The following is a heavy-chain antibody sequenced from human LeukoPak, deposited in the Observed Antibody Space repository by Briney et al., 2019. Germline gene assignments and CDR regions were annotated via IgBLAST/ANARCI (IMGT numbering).Heavy chain of an antibody. J-gene: IGHJ4*02. CDR1: GDSVSSNNAA. CDR3: ARRRLGYYDSSGYYYDY. D-gene: IGHD3-22*01. Sequence: SQTLSLTCSISGDSVSSNNAAWNWIRQSPSRGLEFLGRTYYRSKWYNDYAVSVKSRITIKSDTSKNQFSLQLNSVTPEDTAVYYCARRRLGYYDSSGYYYDYWGQGTLVTVSS. CDR2: TYYRSKWYN. V-gene: IGHV6-1*01.